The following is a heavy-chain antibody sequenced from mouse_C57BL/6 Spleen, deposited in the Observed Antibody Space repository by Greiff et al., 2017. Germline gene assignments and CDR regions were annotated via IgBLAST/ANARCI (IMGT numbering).Heavy chain of an antibody. D-gene: IGHD2-5*01. Sequence: EVKLVESGGGLVQPGGSLSLSCAASGFTFTDYYMSWVRQPPGKALEWLGFIRNKANGYTTEYSASVKGRFTISRDNSQSILYLQMNALRAEDSSTYYCARYDSYSNLYFDVWGTGTTVTVSS. CDR1: GFTFTDYY. CDR2: IRNKANGYTT. V-gene: IGHV7-3*01. CDR3: ARYDSYSNLYFDV. J-gene: IGHJ1*03.